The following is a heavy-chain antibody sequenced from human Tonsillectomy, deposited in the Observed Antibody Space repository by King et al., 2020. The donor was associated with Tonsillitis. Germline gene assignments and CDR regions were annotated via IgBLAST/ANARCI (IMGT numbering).Heavy chain of an antibody. V-gene: IGHV3-21*01. CDR2: ISSSSSYI. J-gene: IGHJ6*02. CDR3: ARSGYYYYGMDV. CDR1: GFTFSDYS. Sequence: VQLVESGGGLVKPGGSLRLSCVASGFTFSDYSVNWVRQAPGKGLEWVSFISSSSSYIYYADSVKGRFTISRDNAKNSLYLQMNSLRAEDTAVYYCARSGYYYYGMDVWGQGTTVTVSS.